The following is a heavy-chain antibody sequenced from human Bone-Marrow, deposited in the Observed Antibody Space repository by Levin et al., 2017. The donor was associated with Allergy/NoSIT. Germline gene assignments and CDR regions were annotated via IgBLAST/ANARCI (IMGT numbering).Heavy chain of an antibody. CDR2: VKNKAFGETT. CDR3: TTDSLFQWL. D-gene: IGHD6-19*01. CDR1: GFDFSGSW. V-gene: IGHV3-15*01. Sequence: LSLTCATTGFDFSGSWMTWVRQAPGKGLEWVGRVKNKAFGETTDYAAPVRGRFTISRDDSKTTSYLEMSSLKTDDTAIYYCTTDSLFQWLRGQGILVTVSS. J-gene: IGHJ4*02.